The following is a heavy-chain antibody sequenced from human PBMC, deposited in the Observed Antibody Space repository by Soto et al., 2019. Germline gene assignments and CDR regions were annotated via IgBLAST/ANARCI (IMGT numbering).Heavy chain of an antibody. CDR2: ISYDGSNK. D-gene: IGHD6-13*01. CDR3: RTSIAARINWFDP. V-gene: IGHV3-30*03. Sequence: QVQLVESGGGVVQPGRSLRLSCAASGFTFSSYGMHWVRQAPGKGLEWVAVISYDGSNKYYADSVKGRFTISRDNSKNTLYLQRNSLRAEDTAVYYCRTSIAARINWFDPWGQGTLVTVSS. J-gene: IGHJ5*02. CDR1: GFTFSSYG.